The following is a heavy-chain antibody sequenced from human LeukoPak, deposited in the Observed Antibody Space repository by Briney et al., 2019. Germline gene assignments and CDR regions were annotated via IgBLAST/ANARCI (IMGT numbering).Heavy chain of an antibody. D-gene: IGHD6-19*01. J-gene: IGHJ6*02. CDR2: IYYSGST. CDR1: GDSISSSNYY. Sequence: SETLSLTCTVSGDSISSSNYYWGWIRQPPGTGLEWIGSIYYSGSTYYNPSLKSRVTISVDTSKNQFSLKLSSVTAADTAVYYCATTDSSGWYGMDVWGQGTTVTVSS. V-gene: IGHV4-39*01. CDR3: ATTDSSGWYGMDV.